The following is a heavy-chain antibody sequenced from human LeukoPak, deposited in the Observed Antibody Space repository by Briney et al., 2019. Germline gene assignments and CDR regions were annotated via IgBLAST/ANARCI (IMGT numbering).Heavy chain of an antibody. V-gene: IGHV4-39*01. J-gene: IGHJ4*02. CDR3: ASADGYKIDY. Sequence: SETLSLTCTVSGDTISGSSYYWGWIRQPPGKGLEWIGNIYYGGSTYYNPSLKSRVSISVDTSNNQFSLKVSSVTAADTAVYYCASADGYKIDYWGQGTLVTVSS. CDR2: IYYGGST. CDR1: GDTISGSSYY. D-gene: IGHD5-24*01.